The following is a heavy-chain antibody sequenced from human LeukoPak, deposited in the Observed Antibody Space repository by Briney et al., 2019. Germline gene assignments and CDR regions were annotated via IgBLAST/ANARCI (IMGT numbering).Heavy chain of an antibody. J-gene: IGHJ3*02. CDR3: ARQPRPFDAFDI. Sequence: SETLSLTCTVSGGSLSSYYWSWIRQPPGKGLEWIGYIYYSGSTDYNPSHKSRVTISVDTSKNQFSLKLSSVIAADTAVYYCARQPRPFDAFDIWGQGTMVTVSS. CDR1: GGSLSSYY. D-gene: IGHD1-1*01. CDR2: IYYSGST. V-gene: IGHV4-59*01.